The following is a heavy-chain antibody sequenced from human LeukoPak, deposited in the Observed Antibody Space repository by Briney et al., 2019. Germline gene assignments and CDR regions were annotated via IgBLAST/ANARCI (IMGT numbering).Heavy chain of an antibody. CDR1: GYTFTSYD. CDR3: ARGKELGYCTNGVCPNWFDP. D-gene: IGHD2-8*01. V-gene: IGHV1-8*03. CDR2: MNPNSGST. Sequence: ASVKVSCKAPGYTFTSYDINWGRQATGHGLEWMGWMNPNSGSTGYAQKFQGRVTFTRNTSISTAYMELSSLRSEDTAVYYCARGKELGYCTNGVCPNWFDPWGQGTPVTVSS. J-gene: IGHJ5*02.